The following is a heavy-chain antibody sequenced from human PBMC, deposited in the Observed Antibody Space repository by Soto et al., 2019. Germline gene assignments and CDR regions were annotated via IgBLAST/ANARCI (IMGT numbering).Heavy chain of an antibody. Sequence: QVQLVQSGGEVKKPGASVKVSCKTSGYSFTTYGISWVRQAPGQGLEWMGWISAYNGNTNYAQKLQGRVTMTTDTSKSTAYMALRSLRSDDTAVYYCEREGPAPYSFYGMDVWGQGSTVTVSS. J-gene: IGHJ6*02. CDR2: ISAYNGNT. V-gene: IGHV1-18*01. CDR1: GYSFTTYG. CDR3: EREGPAPYSFYGMDV.